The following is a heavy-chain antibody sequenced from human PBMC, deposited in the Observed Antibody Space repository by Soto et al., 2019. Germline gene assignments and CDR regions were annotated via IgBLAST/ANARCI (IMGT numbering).Heavy chain of an antibody. CDR1: GVTFSGHG. V-gene: IGHV3-7*03. Sequence: GSLKRSCAAYGVTFSGHGMTWALQARVEGLQWVAAIQPDGSETFYVDAVKGRFTISRDNARNSLFLQMDSLRAEDTGGYYCTSCPSGMNYNAVFDFWGQGTLVTDSS. CDR2: IQPDGSET. D-gene: IGHD3-10*01. J-gene: IGHJ4*02. CDR3: TSCPSGMNYNAVFDF.